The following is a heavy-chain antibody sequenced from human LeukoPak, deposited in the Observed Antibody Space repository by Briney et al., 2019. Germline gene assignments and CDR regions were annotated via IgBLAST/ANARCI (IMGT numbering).Heavy chain of an antibody. Sequence: PGGSLRLSCAASGFTFSSYSMNWVRQAPGKGLEWVSSISSSSGYIYYADSVKGRFTISRDNAKNSLNLQMNSLRAEDTAVYYCARVPSDYWGQGTLVTVSS. CDR2: ISSSSGYI. CDR1: GFTFSSYS. CDR3: ARVPSDY. J-gene: IGHJ4*02. V-gene: IGHV3-21*06.